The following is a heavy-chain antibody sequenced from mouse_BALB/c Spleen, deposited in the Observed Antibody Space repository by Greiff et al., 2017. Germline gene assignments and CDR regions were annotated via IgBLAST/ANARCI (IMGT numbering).Heavy chain of an antibody. CDR2: IWGDGST. D-gene: IGHD4-1*01. CDR3: ARDLTGTD. V-gene: IGHV2-6-7*01. Sequence: QVQLQQSGPGLVAPSQSLSITCTVSGFSLTGYGVTWVRQPPGKGLEWLGMIWGDGSTDYNSAPKSRLSISKDNTKSQVFLQMNSLQTDDTARYYCARDLTGTDWGQGTLVTVSA. J-gene: IGHJ3*01. CDR1: GFSLTGYG.